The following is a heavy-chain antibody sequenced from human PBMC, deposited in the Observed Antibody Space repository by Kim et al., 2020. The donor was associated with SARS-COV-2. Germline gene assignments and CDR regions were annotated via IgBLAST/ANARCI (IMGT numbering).Heavy chain of an antibody. D-gene: IGHD6-6*01. Sequence: SVNGRFTISRDKAKNSLYLQMNSLRAEDTAVYYCARVEYSSSDYFDYWGQGTLVTVSS. J-gene: IGHJ4*02. V-gene: IGHV3-11*01. CDR3: ARVEYSSSDYFDY.